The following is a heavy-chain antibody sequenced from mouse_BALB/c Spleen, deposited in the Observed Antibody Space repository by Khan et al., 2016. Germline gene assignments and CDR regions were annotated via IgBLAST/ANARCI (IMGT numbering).Heavy chain of an antibody. J-gene: IGHJ1*01. CDR2: INTNTGEP. CDR1: GYTFTNYG. CDR3: ARYCRYDWYFDV. V-gene: IGHV9-3*02. Sequence: QIQLVQSGPELKKPGETVKISCKASGYTFTNYGMNWVKQAPGKGLKWMGWINTNTGEPTYAEEFKGRFAFSLATSASTAYLQINNLKNEDTATYFCARYCRYDWYFDVWGAGTTVTVSS. D-gene: IGHD2-14*01.